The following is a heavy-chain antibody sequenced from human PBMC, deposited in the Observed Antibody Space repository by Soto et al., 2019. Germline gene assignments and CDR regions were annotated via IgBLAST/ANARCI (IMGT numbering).Heavy chain of an antibody. V-gene: IGHV1-46*01. CDR2: INPSGGST. CDR3: ARGGXSDYSTLYYYYYYGMDV. J-gene: IGHJ6*02. CDR1: GYTFTSYY. D-gene: IGHD4-4*01. Sequence: ASVKVSCKASGYTFTSYYMHWVRQAPGQGLEWMGIINPSGGSTSYAQKFQGRVTMTRDTSTSTVYMELSSLRSEDTAVYYCARGGXSDYSTLYYYYYYGMDVWGQGTTVTVSS.